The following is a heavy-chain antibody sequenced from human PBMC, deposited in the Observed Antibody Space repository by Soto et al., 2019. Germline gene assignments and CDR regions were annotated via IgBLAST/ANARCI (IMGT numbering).Heavy chain of an antibody. J-gene: IGHJ6*02. CDR1: GGSISSYY. V-gene: IGHV4-59*01. CDR3: AGGIAVAGQYYYYGMDV. CDR2: IYYSGST. Sequence: PSETLSLTCTVSGGSISSYYWSWIRQPPGKGLEWIGYIYYSGSTNYNPSLKSRVTISVDTSKNQFSLKLSSVTAADTAVYYCAGGIAVAGQYYYYGMDVWGQGTTVTVSS. D-gene: IGHD6-19*01.